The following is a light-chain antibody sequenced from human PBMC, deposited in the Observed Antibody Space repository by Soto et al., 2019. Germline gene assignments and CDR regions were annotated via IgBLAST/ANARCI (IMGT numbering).Light chain of an antibody. Sequence: QSALTQRASVSGSPGQSITISCTGTSSDVGGYNYVSWYQQHPGKAPKLMIYEVSNRPSGVSNRFSGSKSGNTASLTISGLQAEDEADYYCSSYTSSSTVYVFGSRTKLTVL. CDR3: SSYTSSSTVYV. J-gene: IGLJ1*01. CDR1: SSDVGGYNY. V-gene: IGLV2-14*01. CDR2: EVS.